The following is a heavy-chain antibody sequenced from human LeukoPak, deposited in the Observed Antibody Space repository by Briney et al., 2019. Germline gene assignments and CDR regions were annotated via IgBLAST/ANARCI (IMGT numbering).Heavy chain of an antibody. D-gene: IGHD5-24*01. CDR1: GFTFSDYY. CDR2: ISSSGSTI. V-gene: IGHV3-11*04. Sequence: GGSVRLSCAASGFTFSDYYMSWIRQAPGKGLEWVSYISSSGSTIYYADSVKGRFTISRDNAKNSLYLQMNSLRAEDTAVYYCARVLLADGYKEMAVVGYFDYWGQGTLVTVSS. CDR3: ARVLLADGYKEMAVVGYFDY. J-gene: IGHJ4*02.